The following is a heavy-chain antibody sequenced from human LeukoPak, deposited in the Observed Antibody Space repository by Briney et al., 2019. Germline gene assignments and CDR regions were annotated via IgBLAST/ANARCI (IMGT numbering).Heavy chain of an antibody. CDR1: GDSISSYY. CDR2: IYTSGST. D-gene: IGHD3-22*01. CDR3: ARVNPDYDSSGTLDY. V-gene: IGHV4-4*07. J-gene: IGHJ4*02. Sequence: SETLSLTCTVSGDSISSYYWSWIRQPAGKGLEWIGRIYTSGSTNYNPSLKSRVTMSVDTSKNQFSLKLSSVTAADTAVYYCARVNPDYDSSGTLDYWGQGTLVTVSS.